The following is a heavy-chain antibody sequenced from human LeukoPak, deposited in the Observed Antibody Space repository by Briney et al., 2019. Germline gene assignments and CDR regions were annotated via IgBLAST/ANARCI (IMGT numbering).Heavy chain of an antibody. CDR2: IIPIFGTA. V-gene: IGHV1-69*13. CDR1: GYTFTSYA. CDR3: ARGIKWQYYYYYMDV. Sequence: ASVKVSCKASGYTFTSYAMNWVRQAPGQGLEWRGGIIPIFGTANYAQNFQGRVTITADESTSTAYMELSSLRSEDTAVYYCARGIKWQYYYYYMDVWGKGTTVTISS. J-gene: IGHJ6*03. D-gene: IGHD5-12*01.